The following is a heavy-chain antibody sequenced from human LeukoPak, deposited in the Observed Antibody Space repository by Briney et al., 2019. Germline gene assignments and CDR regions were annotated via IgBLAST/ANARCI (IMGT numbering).Heavy chain of an antibody. CDR1: GLTFSGSA. Sequence: GGSLRLSCAASGLTFSGSAMHWVRQASGKGLEWVGRIRSKANSYATAYAASVKDRFTISRDDSKNTAYLQMNSLKTEDTAVYYCTSHTVTDDYWGQGTLVTVSS. J-gene: IGHJ4*02. CDR2: IRSKANSYAT. V-gene: IGHV3-73*01. CDR3: TSHTVTDDY. D-gene: IGHD4-17*01.